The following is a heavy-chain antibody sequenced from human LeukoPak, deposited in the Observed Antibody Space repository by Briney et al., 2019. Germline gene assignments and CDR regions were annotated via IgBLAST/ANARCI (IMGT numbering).Heavy chain of an antibody. CDR3: AELGITMIGGV. D-gene: IGHD3-10*02. V-gene: IGHV3-30*04. Sequence: PGGSLRLSCAASAFTFSNYAMHWVRQAPGKGLEWVAVVFFDGDTKYYADSVKGRFTISRDNSKNTLYLQMNSLRAEDTAVYYCAELGITMIGGVWGKGTTVTISS. CDR1: AFTFSNYA. J-gene: IGHJ6*04. CDR2: VFFDGDTK.